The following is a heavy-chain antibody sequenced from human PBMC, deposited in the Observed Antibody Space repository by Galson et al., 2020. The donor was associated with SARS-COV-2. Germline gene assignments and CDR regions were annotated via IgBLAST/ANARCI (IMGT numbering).Heavy chain of an antibody. CDR1: GFTFSNYG. CDR3: AKDYRAITGKVYGMDV. D-gene: IGHD1-20*01. CDR2: TISDVRTQ. Sequence: GGSLRLSCAASGFTFSNYGMHWVRQAPGKGLEWVAVTISDVRTQYYADSVKGRFTISRDTSKNTLYLHIISLSAEDTAVYYCAKDYRAITGKVYGMDVWGQGTTVTVSS. V-gene: IGHV3-30*18. J-gene: IGHJ6*02.